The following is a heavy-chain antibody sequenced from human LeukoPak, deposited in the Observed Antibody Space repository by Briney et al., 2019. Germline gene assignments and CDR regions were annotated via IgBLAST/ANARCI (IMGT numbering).Heavy chain of an antibody. CDR3: ARVDSSSRWYFDL. Sequence: SETLSLTCAVYGASFSDYYWSWIRQPPGKGLEWTGEINLSGSTNYNPSLESRVTMSLDTSKNQFSLKLSSVTAADTAVYYCARVDSSSRWYFDLWGRGTLVTVSS. CDR2: INLSGST. J-gene: IGHJ2*01. CDR1: GASFSDYY. D-gene: IGHD6-6*01. V-gene: IGHV4-34*01.